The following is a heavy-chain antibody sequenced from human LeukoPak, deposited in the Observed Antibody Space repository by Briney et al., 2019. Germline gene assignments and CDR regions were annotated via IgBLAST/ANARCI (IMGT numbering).Heavy chain of an antibody. D-gene: IGHD2-8*01. V-gene: IGHV4-59*12. CDR3: ARDTNGPFDI. CDR1: GDSMSTYY. Sequence: SETLSLTCTVSGDSMSTYYWTWIRQPPGKGLEWIGYIYNSGSTNYNPSLKSRVTISVDTSKNQFSLQLSSVTAADTAIYYCARDTNGPFDIWGQGTMVTVSS. J-gene: IGHJ3*02. CDR2: IYNSGST.